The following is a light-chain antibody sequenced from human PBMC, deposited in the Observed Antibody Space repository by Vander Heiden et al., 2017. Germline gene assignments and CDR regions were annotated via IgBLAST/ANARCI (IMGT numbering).Light chain of an antibody. CDR2: AAS. Sequence: AIWMTQSPSLLSASTGDRVTISCRMSPGISSYLAWYQQKPGKAPELLIYAASTLQSGVPSRFSGSGSGTDFTLTISCLQSEDFATYYCQQYSSFPKTFGQGTKVEIK. V-gene: IGKV1D-8*02. CDR3: QQYSSFPKT. J-gene: IGKJ1*01. CDR1: PGISSY.